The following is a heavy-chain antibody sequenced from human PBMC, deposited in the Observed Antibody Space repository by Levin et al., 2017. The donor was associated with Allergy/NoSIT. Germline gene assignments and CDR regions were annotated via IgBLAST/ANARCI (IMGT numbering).Heavy chain of an antibody. Sequence: PGGSLRLSCAASGFTFSSYGMHWVRQAPGKGLEWVAVIWYDGSNKYYADSVKGRFTISRDNSKNTLYLQMNSLRAEDTAVYYCARKYYDFWSGVGIDYWGQGTLVTVSS. CDR1: GFTFSSYG. D-gene: IGHD3-3*01. CDR2: IWYDGSNK. V-gene: IGHV3-33*01. CDR3: ARKYYDFWSGVGIDY. J-gene: IGHJ4*02.